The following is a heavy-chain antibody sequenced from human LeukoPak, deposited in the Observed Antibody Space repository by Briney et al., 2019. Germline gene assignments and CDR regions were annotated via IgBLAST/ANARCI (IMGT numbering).Heavy chain of an antibody. D-gene: IGHD3-22*01. Sequence: ASVKVSCKASGYTFTSYYMHWVRQAPGQGLEWMGIINPSGGSASYAQRFQGRVTMTRDMSTSTVYMELSSLRSEDTAVYYCARVFGGGLNYDSSGYFDYWGQGTLVTVSS. J-gene: IGHJ4*02. CDR3: ARVFGGGLNYDSSGYFDY. CDR2: INPSGGSA. V-gene: IGHV1-46*01. CDR1: GYTFTSYY.